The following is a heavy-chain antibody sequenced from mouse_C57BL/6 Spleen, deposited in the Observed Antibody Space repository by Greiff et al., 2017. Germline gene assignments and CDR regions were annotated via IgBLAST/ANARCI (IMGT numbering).Heavy chain of an antibody. V-gene: IGHV1-82*01. Sequence: VQLQQSGPELVKPGASVKISCTASGYAFSSSWMNWVKQRPGKGLEWIGRIYPGDGDTNYNGKFKGKATLTADKSSSTAYMQLSSLTSEDSAVYFCARSGGYYAYYFDYWGQGTTLTVSS. CDR1: GYAFSSSW. J-gene: IGHJ2*01. CDR3: ARSGGYYAYYFDY. D-gene: IGHD2-3*01. CDR2: IYPGDGDT.